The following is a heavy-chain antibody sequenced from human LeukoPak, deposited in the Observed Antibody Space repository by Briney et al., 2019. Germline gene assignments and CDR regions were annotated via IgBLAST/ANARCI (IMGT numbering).Heavy chain of an antibody. D-gene: IGHD3-9*01. CDR1: GDSVSNNSAS. Sequence: SQTLSLTCVISGDSVSNNSASGNSIRQSPSRGLEWLGRTYYRSRWYKDYAVSVKSRITINPDTSKNRFYLQLNSVTAEDTAVYYCARGLTTWGQGTLVTVSS. CDR2: TYYRSRWYK. J-gene: IGHJ5*02. V-gene: IGHV6-1*01. CDR3: ARGLTT.